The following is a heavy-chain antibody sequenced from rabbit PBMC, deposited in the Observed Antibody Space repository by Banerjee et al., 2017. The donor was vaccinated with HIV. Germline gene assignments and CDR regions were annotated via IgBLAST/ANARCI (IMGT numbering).Heavy chain of an antibody. CDR1: GFSFSSDYY. D-gene: IGHD1-1*01. J-gene: IGHJ4*01. CDR3: ARSGIVDSSSYFNL. CDR2: IYAGSSGST. V-gene: IGHV1S40*01. Sequence: QQLVESGGDLVKPGASLTLTCTASGFSFSSDYYMCWVRQAPGKGLEWIACIYAGSSGSTDYASWAKGRFTISKTSSTTVTLQMTSLTAADTATYFCARSGIVDSSSYFNLWGPGTLVTVS.